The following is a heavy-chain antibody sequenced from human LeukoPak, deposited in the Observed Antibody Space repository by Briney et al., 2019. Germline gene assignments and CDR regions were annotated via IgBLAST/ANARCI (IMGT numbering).Heavy chain of an antibody. CDR3: ARGGYYYDSSGSPDY. J-gene: IGHJ4*02. Sequence: PGGSLRLSCAASGFTFSSYWMHWVRQAPGKGLVWVSRINTDGSSTSYADSVKGRFTISRDNAKNTLYLQMNSLRAEDTAVYYCARGGYYYDSSGSPDYWGQGTLVTVSS. D-gene: IGHD3-22*01. CDR1: GFTFSSYW. V-gene: IGHV3-74*01. CDR2: INTDGSST.